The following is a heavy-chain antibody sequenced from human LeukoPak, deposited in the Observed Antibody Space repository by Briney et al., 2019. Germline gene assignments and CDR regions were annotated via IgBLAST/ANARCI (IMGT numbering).Heavy chain of an antibody. CDR3: ARDGIAAAGFWYFDL. CDR1: GFTFSSYG. Sequence: PGRSLRLSCAASGFTFSSYGMHWVRQAPGKGLEWVAVIWYDGSNKYYADSVKGRFTISRDNSKNTLYLQMNSLRAEDTAVYYCARDGIAAAGFWYFDLWGRGTLVTVSS. CDR2: IWYDGSNK. J-gene: IGHJ2*01. V-gene: IGHV3-33*01. D-gene: IGHD6-13*01.